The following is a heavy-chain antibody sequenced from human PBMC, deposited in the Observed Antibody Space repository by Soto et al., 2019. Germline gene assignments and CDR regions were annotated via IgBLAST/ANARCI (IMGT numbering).Heavy chain of an antibody. CDR3: ARSETAGHRGFDI. CDR2: IIATFGTA. D-gene: IGHD6-19*01. CDR1: GGTFSSSA. Sequence: QVQLVQSGAEMREPGSSVKVSCKASGGTFSSSAINWLRQAPGQGPQWMGGIIATFGTAKYIEKFRGRVTITAETYTGTAYMEVSSLISEDTSMYFCARSETAGHRGFDIWGQGTMVTVSS. J-gene: IGHJ3*02. V-gene: IGHV1-69*06.